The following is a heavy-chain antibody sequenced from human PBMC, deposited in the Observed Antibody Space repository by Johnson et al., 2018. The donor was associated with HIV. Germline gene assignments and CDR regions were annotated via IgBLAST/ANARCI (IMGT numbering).Heavy chain of an antibody. Sequence: VQLVESGGGLVQPGGSLRLSCAASGFTFSSYAMNWVRQGPGKGLEWVSAISGSGDSTNYADSVKGRFTVSRDNSKNTLYLQMNTLRAEDTAVYYCAKDPADSGSYLGDAFDIWGQGTMVTVSS. CDR2: ISGSGDST. D-gene: IGHD1-26*01. CDR1: GFTFSSYA. J-gene: IGHJ3*02. V-gene: IGHV3-23*04. CDR3: AKDPADSGSYLGDAFDI.